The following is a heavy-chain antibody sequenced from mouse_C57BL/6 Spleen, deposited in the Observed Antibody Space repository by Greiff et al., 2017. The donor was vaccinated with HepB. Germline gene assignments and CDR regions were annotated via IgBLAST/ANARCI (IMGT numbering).Heavy chain of an antibody. D-gene: IGHD2-1*01. J-gene: IGHJ3*01. V-gene: IGHV1-22*01. Sequence: VQLKQSGPELVKPGASVKMSCKASGYTFTDYNMHWVKQSHGKSLEWIGYINPNNGGTSYNQKFKGKATLTVNKSSSTAYMELRSRTSEDSAVYYCALYPEAWFAYWGQGTLVTVSA. CDR1: GYTFTDYN. CDR2: INPNNGGT. CDR3: ALYPEAWFAY.